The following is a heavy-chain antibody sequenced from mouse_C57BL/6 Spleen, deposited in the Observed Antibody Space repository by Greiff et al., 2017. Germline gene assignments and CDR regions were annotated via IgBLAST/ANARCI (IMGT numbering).Heavy chain of an antibody. CDR2: ISYDGSN. D-gene: IGHD1-1*01. V-gene: IGHV3-6*01. CDR3: AIDYYGSSYWFAY. CDR1: GYSITSGYY. J-gene: IGHJ3*01. Sequence: DVKLQESGPGLVKPSQSLSLTCSVTGYSITSGYYWNWIRQFPGNKLEWMGYISYDGSNNYNPSLKNRISITRDTSKNQFFLKLNSVTTEDTATYYCAIDYYGSSYWFAYWGQGTLVTVSA.